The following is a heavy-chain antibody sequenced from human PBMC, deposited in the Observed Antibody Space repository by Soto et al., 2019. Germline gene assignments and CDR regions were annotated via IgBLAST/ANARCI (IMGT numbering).Heavy chain of an antibody. Sequence: PSETLSLTCTVSGGSVSSGRYYWSWIRQPAGKGLEWIGRMYITGTTNYNPSLKNRVTMSVDASKNQFSLKVKSVTAADTAVYYCARDGEYTSGWYIFDYWGLGTPGTVS. CDR3: ARDGEYTSGWYIFDY. CDR1: GGSVSSGRYY. V-gene: IGHV4-61*02. CDR2: MYITGTT. D-gene: IGHD6-19*01. J-gene: IGHJ4*02.